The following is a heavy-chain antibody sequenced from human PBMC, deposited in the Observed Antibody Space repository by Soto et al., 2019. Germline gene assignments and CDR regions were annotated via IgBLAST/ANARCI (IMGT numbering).Heavy chain of an antibody. D-gene: IGHD2-2*02. CDR1: GFTFSSYA. Sequence: PVGSLRLSCAASGFTFSSYAMHWVRQAPGKGLEWVAVISYDGSNKYYADSVKGRFTISRDNSKNTLYLQMNSLRAEDTAVYYCARATYCSSTSCYTGWYGMDVWGQGTTVTVSS. V-gene: IGHV3-30-3*01. CDR2: ISYDGSNK. J-gene: IGHJ6*02. CDR3: ARATYCSSTSCYTGWYGMDV.